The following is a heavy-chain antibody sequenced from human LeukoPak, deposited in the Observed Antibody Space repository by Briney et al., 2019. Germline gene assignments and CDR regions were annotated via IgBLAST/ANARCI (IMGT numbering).Heavy chain of an antibody. CDR3: AKVPSKYQLLSLDY. CDR1: GFTFSSYA. J-gene: IGHJ4*02. D-gene: IGHD2-2*01. Sequence: GGSLRLSCAASGFTFSSYAMSWVRQAPGKGLEWFSAISGSGGSTYYADSVKGRFTISRDNSKNTLYLQMNSLRAEDTAVYYCAKVPSKYQLLSLDYWGQGTLVTVSS. V-gene: IGHV3-23*01. CDR2: ISGSGGST.